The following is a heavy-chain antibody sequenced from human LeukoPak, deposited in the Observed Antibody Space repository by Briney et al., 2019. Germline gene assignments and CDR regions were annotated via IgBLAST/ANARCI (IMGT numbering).Heavy chain of an antibody. CDR1: GFTFSSYS. CDR2: ISSSSSYI. CDR3: ARDQLIVVVPAAIDYYYYGMDV. Sequence: GGSLRLSCAASGFTFSSYSTNWVRQAPGKGLEWVSSISSSSSYIYYADSVKGRFTISRDNAKNSLYLQMNSLRAEDTAVYYCARDQLIVVVPAAIDYYYYGMDVWGKGTTVTVSS. J-gene: IGHJ6*04. V-gene: IGHV3-21*01. D-gene: IGHD2-2*01.